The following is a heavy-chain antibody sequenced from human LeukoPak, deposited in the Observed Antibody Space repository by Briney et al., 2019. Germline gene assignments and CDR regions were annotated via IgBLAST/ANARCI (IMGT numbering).Heavy chain of an antibody. V-gene: IGHV3-23*01. Sequence: GGSLRLSCATSGFTFSTYAMSWVRQAPGKGLEWVSTFSGGGDHTYYADSVKGRFTISRDKSKNTLHLQMNSLGVEDTAVYYCAKDSGYDFFVDYFDYWGQGTLVTVSS. CDR2: FSGGGDHT. J-gene: IGHJ4*02. D-gene: IGHD5-12*01. CDR1: GFTFSTYA. CDR3: AKDSGYDFFVDYFDY.